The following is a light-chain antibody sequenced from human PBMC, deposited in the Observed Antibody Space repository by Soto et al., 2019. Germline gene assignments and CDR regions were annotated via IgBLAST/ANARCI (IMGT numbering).Light chain of an antibody. J-gene: IGLJ1*01. Sequence: QAVLTQPRSASGSPGQSVTISCTGTSSDVGGYNYVSWYQQHPGKAPKLMIYEVSKRPSGVPDRFSGSKSGNTASLTVSGLQAEDEADYYCSSYAGSNFPYVFGTGTKVTVL. CDR2: EVS. V-gene: IGLV2-8*01. CDR1: SSDVGGYNY. CDR3: SSYAGSNFPYV.